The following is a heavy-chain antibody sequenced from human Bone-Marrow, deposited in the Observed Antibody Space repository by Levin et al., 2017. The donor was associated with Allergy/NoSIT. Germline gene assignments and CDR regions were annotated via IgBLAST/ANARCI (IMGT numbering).Heavy chain of an antibody. CDR1: GYSFTTYW. D-gene: IGHD4/OR15-4a*01. J-gene: IGHJ4*02. V-gene: IGHV5-51*01. CDR2: IYPSNSDT. Sequence: GESLKISCKTSGYSFTTYWIGWVRQMPENGLEWMGIIYPSNSDTRYSPSFQGQVTISADKSISTAYLQWSSLKASDTAMYYCARGASSLDYWGQGTLVTVSS. CDR3: ARGASSLDY.